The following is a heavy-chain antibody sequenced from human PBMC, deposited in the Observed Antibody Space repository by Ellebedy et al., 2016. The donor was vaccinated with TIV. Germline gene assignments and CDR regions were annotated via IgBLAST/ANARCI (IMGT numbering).Heavy chain of an antibody. CDR1: GYTFTSYG. J-gene: IGHJ6*02. V-gene: IGHV1-18*01. D-gene: IGHD2-2*01. CDR3: ARDCSTSCRYYYYGMDV. Sequence: AASVKVSCKASGYTFTSYGISWVRQAPGQGLEWMGWIRAYNGNTNYAQKLQGRVTMTTDTSTSTAYMALRSLRSDDTAVYYCARDCSTSCRYYYYGMDVWGQGTTVTVSS. CDR2: IRAYNGNT.